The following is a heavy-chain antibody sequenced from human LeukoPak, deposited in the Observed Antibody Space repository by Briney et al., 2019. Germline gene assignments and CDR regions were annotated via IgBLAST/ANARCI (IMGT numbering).Heavy chain of an antibody. D-gene: IGHD3-3*01. CDR2: ITGDGRTT. V-gene: IGHV3-43*02. CDR3: AKGHFGAGHY. Sequence: PGGAVRLSCAASGFTFGDYTMHWFRQPPGRGLQWVSLITGDGRTTSYAGSVKGRFTISRDNSKNSLYLHMNSLRNEDTALYYCAKGHFGAGHYWGQGTLVTV. J-gene: IGHJ4*02. CDR1: GFTFGDYT.